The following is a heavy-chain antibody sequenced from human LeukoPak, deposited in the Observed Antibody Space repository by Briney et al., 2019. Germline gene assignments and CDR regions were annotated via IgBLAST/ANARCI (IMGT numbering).Heavy chain of an antibody. V-gene: IGHV1-18*01. CDR1: GYTFTSYG. CDR3: ARDRKYSSSWYDLGTYYGMDV. Sequence: ASVKVSCKASGYTFTSYGISWVRQAPGQGLEWMGWISAYNGNTNYAQKLQGRVTMTTDTSTSTAYMELRSLRSDDTAVYYCARDRKYSSSWYDLGTYYGMDVWGQGTTVTVSS. J-gene: IGHJ6*02. CDR2: ISAYNGNT. D-gene: IGHD6-13*01.